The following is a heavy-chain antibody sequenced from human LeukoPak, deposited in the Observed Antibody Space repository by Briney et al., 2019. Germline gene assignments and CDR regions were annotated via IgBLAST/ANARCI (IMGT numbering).Heavy chain of an antibody. J-gene: IGHJ4*02. Sequence: PGGSLRLSCAASEFTFSSYGMHWVRQAPGKGLEWVAVISYDGSNKYYADSVKGRFTISRDNSKNTLYLQMNSLRAEDTAVYYCAKDPTKQWLVPDFDYWGQGTLVTVSS. CDR1: EFTFSSYG. D-gene: IGHD6-19*01. V-gene: IGHV3-30*18. CDR3: AKDPTKQWLVPDFDY. CDR2: ISYDGSNK.